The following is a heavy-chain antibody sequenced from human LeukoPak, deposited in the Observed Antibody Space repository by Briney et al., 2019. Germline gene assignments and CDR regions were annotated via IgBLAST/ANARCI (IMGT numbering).Heavy chain of an antibody. CDR3: ARTKYDSSGYDY. V-gene: IGHV4-30-4*08. Sequence: SETLSLTRTVSGGSISSGDSYWSWIRQPPGKGLEWIGYIFYSGSTYYNPSLKSRVTISLDTSENQFSLKLSSVTAADTAVYYCARTKYDSSGYDYWGQGTLVTVSS. CDR2: IFYSGST. CDR1: GGSISSGDSY. D-gene: IGHD3-22*01. J-gene: IGHJ4*02.